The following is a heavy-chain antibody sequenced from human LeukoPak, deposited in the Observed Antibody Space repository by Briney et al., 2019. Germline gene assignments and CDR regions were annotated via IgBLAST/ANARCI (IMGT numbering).Heavy chain of an antibody. CDR2: IIPIFGIA. CDR1: GGTFSSYA. J-gene: IGHJ5*02. D-gene: IGHD3-9*01. Sequence: SVKVSCKASGGTFSSYAISWVRQAPGQGLEWMGRIIPIFGIANYAQKFQGRVMITADKSTSTAYMELSSLRSEDTAVYYCAREDILTGYINWFDPWGQGTLVTVSS. CDR3: AREDILTGYINWFDP. V-gene: IGHV1-69*04.